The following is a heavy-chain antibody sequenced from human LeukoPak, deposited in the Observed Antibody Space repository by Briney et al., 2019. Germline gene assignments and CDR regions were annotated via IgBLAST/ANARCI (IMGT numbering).Heavy chain of an antibody. Sequence: SETLSLTCSVSGGSLSSSSYYWGWIRQPPGKGLEWIGSIYYSGTTYYNPSLKSRVTISIDTSKNQFSLKLSSVTAADTAVYYCARAPPGYWYFDLWGRGTLVTVSS. CDR2: IYYSGTT. CDR1: GGSLSSSSYY. J-gene: IGHJ2*01. V-gene: IGHV4-39*07. CDR3: ARAPPGYWYFDL.